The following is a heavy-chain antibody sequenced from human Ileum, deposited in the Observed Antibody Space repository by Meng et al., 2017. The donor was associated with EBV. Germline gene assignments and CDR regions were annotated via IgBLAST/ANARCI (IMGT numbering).Heavy chain of an antibody. J-gene: IGHJ4*02. CDR3: ASIHYGDIFSAYFDY. CDR1: GVAIISDTG. V-gene: IGHV4-4*02. CDR2: LYHSGAT. Sequence: LLRRGPELLRLSGPLSLTSVVSGVAIISDTGWTWASLPQGKGLEWIGQLYHSGATNYNPSLKSRVTMSVDTSRNKFSLNLSSVTAADTAVYYCASIHYGDIFSAYFDYWGQGVLVTVSS. D-gene: IGHD4-17*01.